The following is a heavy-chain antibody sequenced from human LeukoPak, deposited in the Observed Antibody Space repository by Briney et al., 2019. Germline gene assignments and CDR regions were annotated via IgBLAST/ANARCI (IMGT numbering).Heavy chain of an antibody. Sequence: PGGSLRLSCAASGFTFSSYAMSWVRQAPGKRLEWVSAISGSGGSTYYADSVKGRFTISRDNSKNTLYLQMNSLRAEDTAVYYCAKASFGYSGYDPLDFDYWGQGTLVTVSS. J-gene: IGHJ4*02. CDR3: AKASFGYSGYDPLDFDY. CDR1: GFTFSSYA. CDR2: ISGSGGST. V-gene: IGHV3-23*01. D-gene: IGHD5-12*01.